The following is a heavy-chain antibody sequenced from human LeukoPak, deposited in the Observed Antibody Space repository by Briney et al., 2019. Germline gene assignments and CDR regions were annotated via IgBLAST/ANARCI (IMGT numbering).Heavy chain of an antibody. CDR1: GGTFSSYA. Sequence: SVKVSCKASGGTFSSYAISWVRQAPGQGLEWMGGIIPIFGTANYAQKFQGRVTITTDESTSTAYMELSSLRSEDTAVYYCARGYYDSSGYYGQFDPWGQGTLVTVSS. V-gene: IGHV1-69*05. J-gene: IGHJ5*02. D-gene: IGHD3-22*01. CDR2: IIPIFGTA. CDR3: ARGYYDSSGYYGQFDP.